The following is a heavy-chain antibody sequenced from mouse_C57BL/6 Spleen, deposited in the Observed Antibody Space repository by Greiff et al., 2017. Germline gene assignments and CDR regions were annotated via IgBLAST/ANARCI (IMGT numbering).Heavy chain of an antibody. CDR2: IYPSDSET. J-gene: IGHJ4*01. CDR1: GYTFTSYW. V-gene: IGHV1-61*01. D-gene: IGHD1-1*01. CDR3: ARHYYGSSYYAMDY. Sequence: QVQLQQPGAELVRPGSSVKLSCKASGYTFTSYWMDWEKQRPGQGLEWIGNIYPSDSETHYNQKFKDKATLTVDNSSSTAYMQRSSLTSEDSAVYYCARHYYGSSYYAMDYWGQGTSVTVSS.